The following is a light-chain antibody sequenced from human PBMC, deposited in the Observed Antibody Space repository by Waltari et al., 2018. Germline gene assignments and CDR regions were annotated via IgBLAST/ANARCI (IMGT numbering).Light chain of an antibody. CDR3: ASWDDTVDGPV. V-gene: IGLV1-44*01. J-gene: IGLJ3*02. CDR2: TDN. Sequence: QSVLTQVPSASGTPGQKVTISCSWGSSHVESKPFHWYQALPGPAPTLLTHTDNQRPSGVPDRFSASKSGTSASLAISGLRSEDEAEYYCASWDDTVDGPVFGGGTKVTVL. CDR1: SSHVESKP.